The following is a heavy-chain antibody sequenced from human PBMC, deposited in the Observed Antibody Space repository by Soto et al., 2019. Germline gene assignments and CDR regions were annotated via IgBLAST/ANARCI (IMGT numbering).Heavy chain of an antibody. CDR2: ISHSGIT. CDR3: ARVLRGWFDP. V-gene: IGHV4-4*02. Sequence: SETLSLTCAVSGGSITSANWWTWVRQPPGGGLEWIGEISHSGITNYKASLKSRVTMSVDKTKNDVSLKLTSVTAADTAVYYCARVLRGWFDPWGQGTPVTVSS. CDR1: GGSITSANW. J-gene: IGHJ5*02.